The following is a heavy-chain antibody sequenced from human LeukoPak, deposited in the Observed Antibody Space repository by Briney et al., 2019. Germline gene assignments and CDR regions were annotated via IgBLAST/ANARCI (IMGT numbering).Heavy chain of an antibody. CDR3: ARVPTVTFFDY. CDR1: GGFISSSSYY. J-gene: IGHJ4*02. Sequence: SETLSLTCTVSGGFISSSSYYWGWIRQPPGKGLEWIGSIYYSGSTYYNPSLKSRVTISVDTPKNQFSLKLSSVTAADTAVYYCARVPTVTFFDYWGQGTLVTVSS. V-gene: IGHV4-39*07. D-gene: IGHD4-17*01. CDR2: IYYSGST.